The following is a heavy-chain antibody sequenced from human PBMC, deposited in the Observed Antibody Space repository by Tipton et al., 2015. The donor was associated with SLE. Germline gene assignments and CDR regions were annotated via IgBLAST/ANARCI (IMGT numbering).Heavy chain of an antibody. CDR2: LYSSGNT. CDR1: GGSISSGSYY. CDR3: ARGPYDILTGYYRAERRKNAFDI. V-gene: IGHV4-61*02. J-gene: IGHJ3*02. Sequence: TLSLTCTVSGGSISSGSYYWSWIRQPPGKGLEWIGCLYSSGNTIYNPSLNSRVTISVDTSKNQFSLKLSSVTAADTAVYYCARGPYDILTGYYRAERRKNAFDIWGQGTMVTVSS. D-gene: IGHD3-9*01.